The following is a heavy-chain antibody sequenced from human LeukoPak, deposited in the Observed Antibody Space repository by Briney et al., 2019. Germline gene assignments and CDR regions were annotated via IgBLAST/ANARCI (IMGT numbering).Heavy chain of an antibody. CDR3: AKDDYYDSSGYYYGGLDY. J-gene: IGHJ4*02. Sequence: PGGSLRLSCAASGFTFDDYAMHWVRQAPGKGLEWVSGISWNSGSIGYADSVKGRFTISRDNAKNSLYLQMNSLRAEDTALYYCAKDDYYDSSGYYYGGLDYWGQGTLVTVSS. D-gene: IGHD3-22*01. V-gene: IGHV3-9*01. CDR2: ISWNSGSI. CDR1: GFTFDDYA.